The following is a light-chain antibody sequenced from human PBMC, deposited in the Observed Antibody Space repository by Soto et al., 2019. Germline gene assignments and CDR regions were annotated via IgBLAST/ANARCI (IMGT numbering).Light chain of an antibody. J-gene: IGKJ5*01. V-gene: IGKV3-20*01. CDR2: GAS. CDR3: QQYGSSPRT. Sequence: EIVFIQVPGPLFLSAGERATLSCRASQSVTSSSLAWYQQKVGRAPRVLIYGASNRATGIPDRFSGSGSGTDFTLTITRLEPEDFAVYYSQQYGSSPRTFGQGTRLEI. CDR1: QSVTSSS.